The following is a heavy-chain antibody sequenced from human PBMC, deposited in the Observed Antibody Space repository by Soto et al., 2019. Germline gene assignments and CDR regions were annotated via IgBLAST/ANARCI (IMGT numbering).Heavy chain of an antibody. CDR1: GFTFSTYA. CDR3: AKFHGSGTYYNFPDY. V-gene: IGHV3-23*01. Sequence: LRLSCAASGFTFSTYAMSWVRQAPGKGLEWVSTISDSGGSTYYAASVKGRFTISRDNSKNTLYLLMNSLSAEDTALYYCAKFHGSGTYYNFPDYWGQGTLVTVSS. CDR2: ISDSGGST. D-gene: IGHD3-10*01. J-gene: IGHJ4*02.